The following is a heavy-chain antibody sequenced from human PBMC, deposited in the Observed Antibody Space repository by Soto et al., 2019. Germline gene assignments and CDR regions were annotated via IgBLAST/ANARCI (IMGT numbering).Heavy chain of an antibody. Sequence: QVQLVQSGAEVKKPGASVKVSCKASGYTFTSYDINWVRQATGQGLEWMGWMNPNSGNTGYAQKVQGRVNMHRNTSISTAYMELSSLRSEDTAVYYCARIYGDYYYYYYGMDVWGQGTTVTVSS. V-gene: IGHV1-8*01. CDR2: MNPNSGNT. CDR3: ARIYGDYYYYYYGMDV. D-gene: IGHD4-17*01. CDR1: GYTFTSYD. J-gene: IGHJ6*02.